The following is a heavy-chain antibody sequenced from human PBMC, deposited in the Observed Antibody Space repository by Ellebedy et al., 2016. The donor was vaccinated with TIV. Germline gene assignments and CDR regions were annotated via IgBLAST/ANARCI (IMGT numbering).Heavy chain of an antibody. CDR1: GFMFSDYW. CDR2: INHDGSST. J-gene: IGHJ5*02. CDR3: ARGAEHTASSGGFRWFDP. V-gene: IGHV3-74*01. Sequence: GESLKISCGGSGFMFSDYWMLWVRQTPGKGLVCVSRINHDGSSTIYADSVKGRFTISRDNAKSTRYLQMSSLGVEDTAVYYCARGAEHTASSGGFRWFDPWGHGNLVTVS. D-gene: IGHD6-6*01.